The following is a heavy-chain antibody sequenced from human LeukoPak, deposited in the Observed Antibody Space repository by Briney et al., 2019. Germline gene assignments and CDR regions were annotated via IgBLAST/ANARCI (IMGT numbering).Heavy chain of an antibody. CDR1: GFTFSSYG. CDR3: AKGSSSWYVVGDY. Sequence: GRSLRLSCAASGFTFSSYGMLWVRQAPGRGLEWVALISHDGINKYYADSVKGRFTISRDNSKNTLYLQMNSLRAEDTAVYYCAKGSSSWYVVGDYWGQGTLVTVSS. V-gene: IGHV3-30*18. D-gene: IGHD6-13*01. J-gene: IGHJ4*02. CDR2: ISHDGINK.